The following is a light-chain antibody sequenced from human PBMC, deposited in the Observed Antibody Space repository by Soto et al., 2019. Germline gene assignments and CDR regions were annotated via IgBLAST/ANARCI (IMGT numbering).Light chain of an antibody. CDR3: QRSYGSPPWT. CDR1: QDISNY. J-gene: IGKJ1*01. Sequence: DIQMTQSPSSLSASVGDRVTITCQASQDISNYLNWYQQKPGKAPKLLIYDASNLETGVPSRFSGSGSGTDFTLTISSLQPEDFATYYCQRSYGSPPWTFGQGTKVDI. CDR2: DAS. V-gene: IGKV1-39*01.